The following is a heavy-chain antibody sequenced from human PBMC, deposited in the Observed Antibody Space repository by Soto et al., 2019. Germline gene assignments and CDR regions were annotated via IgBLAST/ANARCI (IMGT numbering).Heavy chain of an antibody. CDR3: EREPSQREAAATDAFDV. V-gene: IGHV6-1*01. CDR2: TYYRSKWYN. CDR1: GDSVSSNSAA. Sequence: HTLSLTCAISGDSVSSNSAAWNWIRQSPSRGLEWLGRTYYRSKWYNDYAVSVKSRITINPDTSKNKISLQLNSVTPEHTAVYHCEREPSQREAAATDAFDVWGQGTMVTVS. D-gene: IGHD6-13*01. J-gene: IGHJ3*01.